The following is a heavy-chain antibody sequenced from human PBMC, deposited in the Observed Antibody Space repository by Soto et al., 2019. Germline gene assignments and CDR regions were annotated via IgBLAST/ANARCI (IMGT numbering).Heavy chain of an antibody. CDR1: GGSFSGYY. CDR2: INNSGST. CDR3: ARGHPKFGY. J-gene: IGHJ4*02. Sequence: QVQLQQWGAGLLKPSETLSLTCAVYGGSFSGYYWSWTRQPPGKGLEWIGEINNSGSTNYNPSLKSRVTISVDTSKNQFSLKLSSVTAADTAVYYCARGHPKFGYWGQGTLVTVSS. V-gene: IGHV4-34*01.